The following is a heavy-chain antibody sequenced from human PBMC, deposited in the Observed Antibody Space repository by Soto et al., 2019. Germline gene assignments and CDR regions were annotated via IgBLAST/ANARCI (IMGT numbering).Heavy chain of an antibody. V-gene: IGHV1-2*02. CDR3: AREKMDFCSGYYYYYYGMDV. D-gene: IGHD3-3*01. J-gene: IGHJ6*02. CDR1: GYTFTGYY. CDR2: INPNSGGT. Sequence: ASVKVSCKASGYTFTGYYMHWVRQAPGQGLEWMGWINPNSGGTNYAQKFQGRVTMTRDTSISTAYMELSRLRSDDTAVYYCAREKMDFCSGYYYYYYGMDVWGPGTTVTVSS.